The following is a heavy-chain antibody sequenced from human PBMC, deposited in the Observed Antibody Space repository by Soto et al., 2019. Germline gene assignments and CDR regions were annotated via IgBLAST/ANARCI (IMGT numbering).Heavy chain of an antibody. Sequence: SETRAIGWMVSGGSISSYYWSWIRQPPGKGLEWIGYIFYSGSTNQSPSLKSRVTISVDTSKNQFSLKLRSVTAADTAVYYCARTALGWFDPWGQGTLVTVSS. J-gene: IGHJ5*02. CDR2: IFYSGST. CDR1: GGSISSYY. V-gene: IGHV4-59*01. CDR3: ARTALGWFDP. D-gene: IGHD2-21*02.